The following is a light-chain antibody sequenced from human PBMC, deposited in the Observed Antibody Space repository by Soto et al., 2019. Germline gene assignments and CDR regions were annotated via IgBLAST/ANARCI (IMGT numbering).Light chain of an antibody. Sequence: EIVLTQSPATLSVSPGERATLSCRASQSVSSKLAWYQQKPGQAPRLLIYGASTRDTGIPDRFSGSGSGTDFTLTISRLEPEDFAVYYCQQYGTSPRTFGQGTKVDIK. CDR1: QSVSSK. J-gene: IGKJ1*01. V-gene: IGKV3-20*01. CDR3: QQYGTSPRT. CDR2: GAS.